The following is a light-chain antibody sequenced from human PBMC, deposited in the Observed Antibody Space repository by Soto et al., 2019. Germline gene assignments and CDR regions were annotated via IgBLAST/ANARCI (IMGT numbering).Light chain of an antibody. V-gene: IGLV2-23*01. J-gene: IGLJ2*01. CDR2: EGS. CDR1: SSDVGSYNL. CDR3: CSYAGSSTS. Sequence: QSALTQPASVSGSPGQSITISCTGTSSDVGSYNLVSWYQQHPGKAPKLMIYEGSKRPSGVSNRFSGSKSGNTASLIISGLQAEDEADYYCCSYAGSSTSFGGGTQLTVL.